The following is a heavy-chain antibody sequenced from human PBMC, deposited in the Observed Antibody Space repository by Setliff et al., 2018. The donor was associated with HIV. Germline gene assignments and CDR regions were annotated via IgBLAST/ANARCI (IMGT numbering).Heavy chain of an antibody. V-gene: IGHV1-18*01. CDR1: GYTFTSYG. J-gene: IGHJ4*02. CDR2: ISAYNGNT. CDR3: ARDSDNCWSGYYAAFDY. D-gene: IGHD3-3*01. Sequence: ASVKVSCKASGYTFTSYGISWVRQAPGQGLEWMGWISAYNGNTNYAQKLQGRVTMTTDTSSSTAYLDLRSLRSDETAVYYCARDSDNCWSGYYAAFDYWGQGTLVTVSS.